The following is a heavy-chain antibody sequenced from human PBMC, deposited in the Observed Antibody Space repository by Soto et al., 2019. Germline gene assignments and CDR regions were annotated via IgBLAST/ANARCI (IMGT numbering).Heavy chain of an antibody. D-gene: IGHD3-16*01. Sequence: QVQLVQSGAEVKKPGSSVKVSCKASGGTFSSYAISWVRQAPGQGLEWMGGIIPIFGTANYAQKFQGRVKITADEYTSTAYMGLSSLRSEDRAVYYWAREGGREIGLNPPDSWGQGTLVTVSS. CDR3: AREGGREIGLNPPDS. CDR2: IIPIFGTA. CDR1: GGTFSSYA. V-gene: IGHV1-69*01. J-gene: IGHJ4*02.